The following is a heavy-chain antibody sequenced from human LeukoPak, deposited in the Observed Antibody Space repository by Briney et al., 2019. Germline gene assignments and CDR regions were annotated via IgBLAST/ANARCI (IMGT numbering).Heavy chain of an antibody. CDR3: ARVAYYYDSSGYYTFDY. Sequence: PGGSLRLSCAASGFTVSSNYMSWVRQAPGKGLEWVSVIYSGGSTYYADSVKGRFTISRDNSKNTLYLQMNSLRAEDTAVYYCARVAYYYDSSGYYTFDYWGQGTLVTVSS. J-gene: IGHJ4*02. V-gene: IGHV3-66*01. CDR2: IYSGGST. D-gene: IGHD3-22*01. CDR1: GFTVSSNY.